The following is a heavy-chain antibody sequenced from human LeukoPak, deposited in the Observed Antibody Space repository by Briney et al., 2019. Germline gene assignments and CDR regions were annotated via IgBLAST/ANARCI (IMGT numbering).Heavy chain of an antibody. CDR2: IYYRGST. J-gene: IGHJ6*02. V-gene: IGHV4-59*12. CDR1: GGSISSDY. D-gene: IGHD2-2*01. CDR3: ARGVLYCSSTSCYAAPKKYYYYYGMDV. Sequence: SETLSLTCTVSGGSISSDYWSWIRQPPGKGLEWIGYIYYRGSTNYNPSLKSRVTISVDTSKNQFSPKLSSVTAADTAVYYCARGVLYCSSTSCYAAPKKYYYYYGMDVWGQGTTVTVSS.